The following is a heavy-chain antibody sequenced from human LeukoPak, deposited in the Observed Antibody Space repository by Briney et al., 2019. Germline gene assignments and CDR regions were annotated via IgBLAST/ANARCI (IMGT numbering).Heavy chain of an antibody. CDR3: AREKSQLLHDAFDI. V-gene: IGHV1-18*01. J-gene: IGHJ3*02. CDR1: GYSFTSYG. CDR2: ISAYNGNT. Sequence: ASVKVSCKASGYSFTSYGISWVRQAPGQGLEWMGWISAYNGNTNYAQKLQGRVTMTTDTSTSTAYMELRSLRSDDTAVYYCAREKSQLLHDAFDIRGQGTMVTVSS. D-gene: IGHD2-2*01.